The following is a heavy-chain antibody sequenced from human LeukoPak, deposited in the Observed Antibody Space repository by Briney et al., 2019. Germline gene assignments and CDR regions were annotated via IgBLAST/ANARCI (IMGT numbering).Heavy chain of an antibody. D-gene: IGHD3-10*01. CDR3: AKSPGEFEPTPFDY. Sequence: GGSLRLSCTASGFTFSSYAMSWVRQAPGKGLEWVSAISGSGGLTYYADSVKGRFTISRDNSKNTLYLHLNSLRAEDTAVYYCAKSPGEFEPTPFDYWGQGTLVTVSS. V-gene: IGHV3-23*01. CDR2: ISGSGGLT. J-gene: IGHJ4*02. CDR1: GFTFSSYA.